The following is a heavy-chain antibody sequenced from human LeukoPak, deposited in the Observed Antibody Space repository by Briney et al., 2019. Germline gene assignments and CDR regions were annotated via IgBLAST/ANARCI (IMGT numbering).Heavy chain of an antibody. Sequence: GGSLRLSCVTSGFTFSDHYMDWVRQAPGKGLEWVGRSRNKTKSYSTDYAASVKGRSSVSRDDSKNSLYLQMNGLKTEDTAVYYCATQKSSGWYFDNWGQGILVTVSS. CDR1: GFTFSDHY. V-gene: IGHV3-72*01. CDR3: ATQKSSGWYFDN. CDR2: SRNKTKSYST. J-gene: IGHJ4*02. D-gene: IGHD6-19*01.